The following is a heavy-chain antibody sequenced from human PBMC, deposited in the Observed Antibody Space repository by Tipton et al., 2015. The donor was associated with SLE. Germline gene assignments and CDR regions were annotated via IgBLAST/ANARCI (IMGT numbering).Heavy chain of an antibody. D-gene: IGHD6-6*01. CDR3: AREGEYSSSFDY. CDR1: GASIGRSS. Sequence: LRLSCTVSGASIGRSSWTWIRQSPGKGLEWIGCIYDSGSTNYNPSLKSRVTISVDRSKNQFSLKLTSVTAADTAVYYCAREGEYSSSFDYWGQGTLVTVSS. CDR2: IYDSGST. J-gene: IGHJ4*02. V-gene: IGHV4-59*12.